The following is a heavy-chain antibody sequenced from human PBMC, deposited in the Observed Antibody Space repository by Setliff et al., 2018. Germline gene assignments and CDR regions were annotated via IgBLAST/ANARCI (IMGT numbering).Heavy chain of an antibody. V-gene: IGHV4-4*02. CDR3: ARLMVAPRIVFDY. Sequence: SSETLSLTCAVSGGSITTNTWWSWVRQPPGKGLEWIGEIYYTGNTNYNPSLKSRVTISVDRSKSQFSLKLTSMIAADTAVYYCARLMVAPRIVFDYWGLGSQVTVSS. D-gene: IGHD3-10*01. J-gene: IGHJ4*02. CDR1: GGSITTNTW. CDR2: IYYTGNT.